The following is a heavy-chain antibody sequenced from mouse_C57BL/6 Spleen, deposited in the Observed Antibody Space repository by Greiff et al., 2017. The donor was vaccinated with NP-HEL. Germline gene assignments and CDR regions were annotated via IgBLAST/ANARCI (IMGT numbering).Heavy chain of an antibody. CDR1: GFTFSSYG. Sequence: EVQLQESGGDLVKPGGSLKLSCAASGFTFSSYGMSWVRQTPDKRLEWVATISSGGSYTYYPDSVKGRFTISRDNAKNTLYLQMSSLKSEDTAMYYCASLNDYWGQGTTLTVSS. V-gene: IGHV5-6*01. CDR3: ASLNDY. J-gene: IGHJ2*01. CDR2: ISSGGSYT.